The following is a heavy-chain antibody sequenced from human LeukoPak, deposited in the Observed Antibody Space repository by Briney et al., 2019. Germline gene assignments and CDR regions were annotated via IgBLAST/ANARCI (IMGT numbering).Heavy chain of an antibody. D-gene: IGHD2/OR15-2a*01. CDR1: GFTVSSNY. CDR3: AREAPALYYFDY. V-gene: IGHV3-74*01. Sequence: PGGSLRLSCAASGFTVSSNYMSWVRQAPGKGLVWVSRINTDGSSTSYADSVKGRFTISRDNAKNTLYLQMNSLRAEDTAVYYCAREAPALYYFDYWGQGTLVTVSS. J-gene: IGHJ4*02. CDR2: INTDGSST.